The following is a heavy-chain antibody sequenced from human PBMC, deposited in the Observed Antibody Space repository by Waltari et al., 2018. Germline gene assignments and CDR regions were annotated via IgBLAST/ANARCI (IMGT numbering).Heavy chain of an antibody. CDR2: IQAGGRT. J-gene: IGHJ2*01. CDR1: GCSISSGSFY. D-gene: IGHD3-16*02. Sequence: QVQLQGSGPGFVRPSQTLSLTCTVSGCSISSGSFYWTWVRQPAGKGLEWIGHIQAGGRTNYNPSLESRVTISIDTSKNQFSLKLSSVTAADTAVYYCARCDMMTFGGIVGAELNWFFDLWGRGTLVTVSS. CDR3: ARCDMMTFGGIVGAELNWFFDL. V-gene: IGHV4-61*09.